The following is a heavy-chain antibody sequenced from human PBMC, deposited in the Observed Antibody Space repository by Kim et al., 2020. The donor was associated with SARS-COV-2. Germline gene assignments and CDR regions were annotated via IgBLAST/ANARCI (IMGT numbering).Heavy chain of an antibody. CDR1: GFTFTTYA. J-gene: IGHJ5*02. Sequence: GGSLRLSCIASGFTFTTYAMHWVRQAPGKGLEWVAGVTSNGSTAYYSDSVRGRFTISRDNSKNTVYLQMNSLRPEDTALYYCAQDGCWGYSGSAYYFDQWGQGTQVTVSA. D-gene: IGHD6-13*01. V-gene: IGHV3-23*01. CDR2: VTSNGSTA. CDR3: AQDGCWGYSGSAYYFDQ.